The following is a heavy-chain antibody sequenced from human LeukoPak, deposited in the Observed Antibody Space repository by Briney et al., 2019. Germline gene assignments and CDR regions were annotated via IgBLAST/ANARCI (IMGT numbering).Heavy chain of an antibody. CDR3: ARERRLAVAGAKDYFDY. CDR1: GGSISSYY. V-gene: IGHV4-4*07. D-gene: IGHD6-19*01. Sequence: PSETLSLTCTVSGGSISSYYWSWIRQPAGKGLEWIGRIYTSGSTNYNPSLKSRVTMSVDTSKNQFSLKLSSVTAADTAVYYCARERRLAVAGAKDYFDYWGQGTLVTVSS. CDR2: IYTSGST. J-gene: IGHJ4*02.